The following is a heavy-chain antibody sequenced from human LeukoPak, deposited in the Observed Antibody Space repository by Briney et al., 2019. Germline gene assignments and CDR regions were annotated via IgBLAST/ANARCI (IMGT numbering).Heavy chain of an antibody. V-gene: IGHV1-8*03. Sequence: ASVKVSCKASGYTFTSYDINWVRQATGQGLEWMGWMNPNSGNTGYAQKFQGRATITRNTSISTAYMELGSLRSEDTAVYYCAREGRRYNWFDPWGQGTLVTVSS. CDR2: MNPNSGNT. J-gene: IGHJ5*02. CDR3: AREGRRYNWFDP. CDR1: GYTFTSYD. D-gene: IGHD6-25*01.